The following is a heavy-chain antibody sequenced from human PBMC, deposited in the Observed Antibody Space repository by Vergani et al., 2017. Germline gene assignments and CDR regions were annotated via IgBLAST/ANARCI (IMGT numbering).Heavy chain of an antibody. J-gene: IGHJ6*02. CDR1: GFTFSSYA. CDR2: ISGSGGST. Sequence: EVQLLESGGGLVQPGGSLRLSCAASGFTFSSYAMSWVRQAPGKGLEWVSAISGSGGSTYYADSVKGRFTISRDNSKNTLYLQMNSLRAEDTAVYYCARDEWGGIAVAGIYYYYYGMDVWGQGTTVTVSS. V-gene: IGHV3-23*01. D-gene: IGHD6-19*01. CDR3: ARDEWGGIAVAGIYYYYYGMDV.